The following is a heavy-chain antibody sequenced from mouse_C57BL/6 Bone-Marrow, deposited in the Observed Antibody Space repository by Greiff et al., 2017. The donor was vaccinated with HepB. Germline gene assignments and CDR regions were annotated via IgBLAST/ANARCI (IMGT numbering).Heavy chain of an antibody. CDR1: GFTFSSYA. Sequence: EVKLVESGGGLVKPGGSLRLSCAASGFTFSSYAMSWVRQTPEKRLEWVATISDGGSYTYYPDNVKGRFTISRDNAKNNLYLQMSHLKSEDTAMYYCAREGDSSGYVGYWGQGTTLTVSS. V-gene: IGHV5-4*01. CDR3: AREGDSSGYVGY. J-gene: IGHJ2*01. CDR2: ISDGGSYT. D-gene: IGHD3-2*02.